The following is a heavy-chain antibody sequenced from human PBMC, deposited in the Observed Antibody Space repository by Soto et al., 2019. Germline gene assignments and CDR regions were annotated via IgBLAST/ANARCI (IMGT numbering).Heavy chain of an antibody. V-gene: IGHV4-59*08. CDR3: ARHVFVSIVADAFDI. CDR2: IYYSGST. Sequence: QVQLQESGPGLVKPSETLSLTCTVSGGSISSYYWSWIRQPPGKGLEWIGYIYYSGSTNYNPSLKTRATRSVDTSKNQFSLKLSSVTAADTAVYYCARHVFVSIVADAFDIWGQGTMVTVSS. CDR1: GGSISSYY. J-gene: IGHJ3*02. D-gene: IGHD1-26*01.